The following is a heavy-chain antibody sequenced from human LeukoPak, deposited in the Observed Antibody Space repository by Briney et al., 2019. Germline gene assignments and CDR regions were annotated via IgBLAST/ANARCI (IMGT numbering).Heavy chain of an antibody. Sequence: GGSLRLSCAASGFTFSDDWMNWVRQAPGKGPEWVGHIKARRAGGTTEYAAPVGGRFTISRDDSRSILYLQMNNLKTEDTALYYXTRGHYGPWGLGTLVTVSS. D-gene: IGHD3-10*01. CDR3: TRGHYGP. J-gene: IGHJ5*02. V-gene: IGHV3-15*01. CDR1: GFTFSDDW. CDR2: IKARRAGGTT.